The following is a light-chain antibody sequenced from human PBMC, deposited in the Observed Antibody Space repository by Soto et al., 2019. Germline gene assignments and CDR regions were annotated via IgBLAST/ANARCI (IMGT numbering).Light chain of an antibody. Sequence: EIVLTQSPGTLSFSPGERATLSCRASQSVSSTYLAWYQQKPGQAPRLLIYGASSRATGIPDRFSGSGSGTDFTLIISRLEPEDFAVYYCQQYAGSPWTFGQGTKVDIK. CDR1: QSVSSTY. J-gene: IGKJ1*01. CDR2: GAS. V-gene: IGKV3-20*01. CDR3: QQYAGSPWT.